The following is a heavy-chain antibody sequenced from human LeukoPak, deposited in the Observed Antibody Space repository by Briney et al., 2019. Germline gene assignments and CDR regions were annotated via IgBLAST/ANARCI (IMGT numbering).Heavy chain of an antibody. Sequence: GGSLRLSCAASGFTFSSYGMHWVRQAPGKGLEWVAVIWYDGSNKYYADSVKGRFTISRDNSKGTLYLQMNSLRAEDTAVYYCARDGRGSYYYYYYMDVWGKGTTVTVSS. J-gene: IGHJ6*03. CDR2: IWYDGSNK. D-gene: IGHD1-26*01. CDR3: ARDGRGSYYYYYYMDV. V-gene: IGHV3-33*01. CDR1: GFTFSSYG.